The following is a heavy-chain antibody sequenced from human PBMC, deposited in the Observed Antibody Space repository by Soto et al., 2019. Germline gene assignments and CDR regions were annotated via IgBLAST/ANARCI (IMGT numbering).Heavy chain of an antibody. CDR3: ARGDYYDSSGPFSDAFDL. V-gene: IGHV3-7*04. CDR2: IKQDGSQK. D-gene: IGHD3-22*01. Sequence: EVQLVESGGGLVQPGGSLRLSCAASGFTFSSYWMSWVRQAPGKGLEWVTNIKQDGSQKWYVDSVRGRFTISRDNAKNSLYLQMNSLRAEDTAVYYCARGDYYDSSGPFSDAFDLWGQGTMVTVSS. CDR1: GFTFSSYW. J-gene: IGHJ3*01.